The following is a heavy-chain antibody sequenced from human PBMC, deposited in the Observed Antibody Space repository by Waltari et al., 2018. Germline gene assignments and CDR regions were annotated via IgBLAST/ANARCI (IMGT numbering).Heavy chain of an antibody. V-gene: IGHV4-38-2*02. CDR2: IYHSGGT. J-gene: IGHJ6*03. D-gene: IGHD3-10*01. Sequence: QVQLQESGPGLVKPSETLSLTCTVSGYSISSGYYWGWIRQPPGKGLEWIGSIYHSGGTYYNPSLKSRVTISVDTSKNQFSLKLSSVTAADTAVYYCASAGRVVGDSLNYYYYYMDVWGKGTTVTISS. CDR3: ASAGRVVGDSLNYYYYYMDV. CDR1: GYSISSGYY.